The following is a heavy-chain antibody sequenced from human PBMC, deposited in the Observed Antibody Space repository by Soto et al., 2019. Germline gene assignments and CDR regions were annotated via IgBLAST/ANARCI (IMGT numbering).Heavy chain of an antibody. J-gene: IGHJ4*02. CDR1: GFTFTTYW. Sequence: EVQLVESGGGLVQPGGSLRLSCAASGFTFTTYWIHWVRQAPGKGLVWLSRIKYDATNTNYADSMKGRFTVSRDNAKNTVYLQMNSLRAEDTGTYYCVRGAFWAYYLYHWGQGALVTVSS. V-gene: IGHV3-74*01. D-gene: IGHD3-16*01. CDR3: VRGAFWAYYLYH. CDR2: IKYDATNT.